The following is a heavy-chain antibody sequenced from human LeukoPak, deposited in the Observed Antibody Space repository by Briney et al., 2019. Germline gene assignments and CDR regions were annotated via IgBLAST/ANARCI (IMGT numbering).Heavy chain of an antibody. V-gene: IGHV3-9*01. Sequence: SLRLACAAAGFTFDDYAMGWVRHAAGKGLEWVSGISWNSGSIGYADSVKGRFTISRDNAKNSLYLQMNSLRAEDTALYYCAKDLTFDWGQGTLVTVSS. J-gene: IGHJ4*02. CDR1: GFTFDDYA. CDR2: ISWNSGSI. D-gene: IGHD2-21*02. CDR3: AKDLTFD.